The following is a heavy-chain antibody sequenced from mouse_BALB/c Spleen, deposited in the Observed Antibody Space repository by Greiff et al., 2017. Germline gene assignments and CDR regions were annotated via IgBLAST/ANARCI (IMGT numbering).Heavy chain of an antibody. CDR2: INPSTGYT. D-gene: IGHD1-1*01. Sequence: LQESGAELAKPGASVKMSCKASGYTFTSYWMHWVKQRPGQGLEWIGYINPSTGYTEYNQKFKDKATLTADKSSSTAYMQLSSLTSEDSAVYYCASYYYGSSYFAYWGQGTLVTVSA. V-gene: IGHV1-7*01. J-gene: IGHJ3*01. CDR3: ASYYYGSSYFAY. CDR1: GYTFTSYW.